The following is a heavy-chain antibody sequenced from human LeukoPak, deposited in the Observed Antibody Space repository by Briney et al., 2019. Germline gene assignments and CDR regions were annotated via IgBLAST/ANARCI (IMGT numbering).Heavy chain of an antibody. V-gene: IGHV1-2*02. D-gene: IGHD2-2*01. J-gene: IGHJ4*02. Sequence: ASVKVSCKASGYTFTDYYMHWVRQAPGQGFEWMGWINPNDGDTNYAQKFQGRVTMTKDTSISTAHMEVSRLRSDDTAVYYCARANFLYCSSTTCLFDYWGQGTLVTVSS. CDR3: ARANFLYCSSTTCLFDY. CDR2: INPNDGDT. CDR1: GYTFTDYY.